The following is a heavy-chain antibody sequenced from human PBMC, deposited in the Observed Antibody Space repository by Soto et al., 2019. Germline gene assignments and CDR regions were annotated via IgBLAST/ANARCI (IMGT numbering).Heavy chain of an antibody. CDR2: IVVGSGNT. D-gene: IGHD4-17*01. Sequence: SVKVSCKASGFTFTSSAVQWVRQARGQRLEWIGWIVVGSGNTNYAQKFQERVTITRDMSTSTAYMELSSLRSEDTAVYYCAKDLEVTTRHYYYYGMDVWGQGTTVTVSS. CDR1: GFTFTSSA. V-gene: IGHV1-58*01. CDR3: AKDLEVTTRHYYYYGMDV. J-gene: IGHJ6*02.